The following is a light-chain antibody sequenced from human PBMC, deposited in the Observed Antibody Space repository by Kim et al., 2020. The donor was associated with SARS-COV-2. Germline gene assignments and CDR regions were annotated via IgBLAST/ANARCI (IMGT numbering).Light chain of an antibody. CDR1: QDISSF. J-gene: IGKJ4*01. Sequence: SASVGERVTITCRASQDISSFLAWYQLKSGKAPRLLIYAAFNLQSGVPSRFSGSGSGTDFTLAISSLQPEDFATYYCQQLKSYPLTFGGGTKVEI. CDR2: AAF. CDR3: QQLKSYPLT. V-gene: IGKV1-9*01.